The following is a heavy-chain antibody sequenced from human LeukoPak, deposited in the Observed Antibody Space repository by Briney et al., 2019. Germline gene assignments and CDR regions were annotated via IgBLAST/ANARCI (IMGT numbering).Heavy chain of an antibody. D-gene: IGHD3-10*01. J-gene: IGHJ3*02. CDR3: ARSLLLWFGELSDAFDI. Sequence: SETLSLTCTDSGGSISSYYWSWIRQPAGKGLEWIGRIYTSGSTNYNPSLKSRVTMSVDTSKNQFSLKLISVTAADTAVYYCARSLLLWFGELSDAFDIWGQGTMVTVSS. V-gene: IGHV4-4*07. CDR1: GGSISSYY. CDR2: IYTSGST.